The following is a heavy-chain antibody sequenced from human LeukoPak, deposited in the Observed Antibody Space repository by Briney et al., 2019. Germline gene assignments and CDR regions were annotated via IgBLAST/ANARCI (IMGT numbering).Heavy chain of an antibody. D-gene: IGHD3-10*01. V-gene: IGHV3-23*01. CDR1: GFTFSSYA. CDR2: IRGSGGST. CDR3: AKRGEDADYFDY. J-gene: IGHJ4*02. Sequence: GGSLRLSCAASGFTFSSYAMNWVRQAPGKGLEWVSAIRGSGGSTYYTDSVKGRLTISRDNSKNTLYLQMNSLKAEDTAVYYCAKRGEDADYFDYWGQGTLVTVSS.